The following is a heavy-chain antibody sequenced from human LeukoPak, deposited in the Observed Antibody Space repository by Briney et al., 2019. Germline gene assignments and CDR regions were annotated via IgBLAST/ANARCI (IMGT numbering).Heavy chain of an antibody. CDR1: GGSFSAYY. J-gene: IGHJ5*02. CDR2: INESGST. Sequence: SETLSLTCGVYGGSFSAYYWSWIRQPPGKGLEWIGEINESGSTNYNSSLKSRVTISVATPKNQFSLKLTSVTAADTAVYYCVTSRKYTGSDWVNWFDPWGQGTLVTVSS. V-gene: IGHV4-34*01. D-gene: IGHD5-12*01. CDR3: VTSRKYTGSDWVNWFDP.